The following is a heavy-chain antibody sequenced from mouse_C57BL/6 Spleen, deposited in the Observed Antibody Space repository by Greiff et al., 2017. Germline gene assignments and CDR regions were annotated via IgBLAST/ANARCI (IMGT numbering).Heavy chain of an antibody. Sequence: QVQLKQPGAELVKPGASVKMSCKASGYTFTSYWITWVKQRPGQGLEWIGDIYPGSGSTNYNEKFKSKATLTVDTSSSTAYMQLSSLTSEDSAVYYCANGGNYDGYDRDYAMDYWGQGTSVTVSS. V-gene: IGHV1-55*01. D-gene: IGHD2-2*01. J-gene: IGHJ4*01. CDR3: ANGGNYDGYDRDYAMDY. CDR1: GYTFTSYW. CDR2: IYPGSGST.